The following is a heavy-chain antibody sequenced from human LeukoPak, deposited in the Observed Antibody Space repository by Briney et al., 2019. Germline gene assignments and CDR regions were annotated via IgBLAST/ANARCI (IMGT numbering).Heavy chain of an antibody. J-gene: IGHJ6*03. CDR2: IYYSGST. V-gene: IGHV4-59*01. CDR3: ARGPYYYLDV. CDR1: GGSISSYY. Sequence: SETLSLTCTVSGGSISSYYWSWIRQPPGKGLEWIGYIYYSGSTDYNPSLKSRVTISVDTSKNQFSLKLSSVTAADTAVYYCARGPYYYLDVWGKGTTVTVSS.